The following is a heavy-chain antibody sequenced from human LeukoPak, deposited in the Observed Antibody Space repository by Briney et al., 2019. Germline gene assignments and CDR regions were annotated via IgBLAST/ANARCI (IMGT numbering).Heavy chain of an antibody. J-gene: IGHJ4*02. V-gene: IGHV4-61*01. CDR2: IYYSGST. CDR1: GGSISSGSYY. Sequence: SETLSLTCTVSGGSISSGSYYWSWIRQPPGKGLEWIGYIYYSGSTNYNPSLKSRVTISVDTSKNQFSLKLSPVTAADTAVYYCARGIAVMADYWGQGTLVTVSS. CDR3: ARGIAVMADY. D-gene: IGHD6-19*01.